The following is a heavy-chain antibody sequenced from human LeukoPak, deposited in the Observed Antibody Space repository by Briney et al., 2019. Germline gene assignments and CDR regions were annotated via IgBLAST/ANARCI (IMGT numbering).Heavy chain of an antibody. J-gene: IGHJ4*02. CDR3: ARHRSTYDSSGYSPLYYFDY. V-gene: IGHV4-34*01. D-gene: IGHD3-22*01. Sequence: PSETLSLTCAVYGGSFSGYYWSWIRQPPGKGLEWIGEINHSGSTNYNPSLKSRVSISLDTSKNQFSLKLSSVTAADTAVYYCARHRSTYDSSGYSPLYYFDYWGQGTLVTVSS. CDR2: INHSGST. CDR1: GGSFSGYY.